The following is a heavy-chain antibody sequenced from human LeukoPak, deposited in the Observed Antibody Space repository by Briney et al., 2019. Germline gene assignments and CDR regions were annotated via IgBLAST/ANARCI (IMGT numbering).Heavy chain of an antibody. CDR2: IYHTGSN. CDR3: AKDLMHGDYELAYYFDY. V-gene: IGHV4-61*08. J-gene: IGHJ4*02. D-gene: IGHD4-17*01. CDR1: GGSVSSADYY. Sequence: ASETLSLTCTVSGGSVSSADYYWSWIRHPPGKALEWIGYIYHTGSNNYKNSLKSRVTISLDTSKNRFSLRLTSMTAADTAVYYCAKDLMHGDYELAYYFDYWGQGTLVTVSS.